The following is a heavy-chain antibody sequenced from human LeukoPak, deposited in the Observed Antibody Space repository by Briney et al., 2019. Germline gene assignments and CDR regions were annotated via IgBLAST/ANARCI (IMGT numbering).Heavy chain of an antibody. J-gene: IGHJ5*02. CDR3: AKDWGSSDWYNYFDP. CDR1: GFTIRIYG. Sequence: PGGSLRLSCAVSGFTIRIYGMHWVRQAPGKGLEWVAMISHDGGAKYYGDSVKGRFIISRDDSKNTLYLQMNSLSTEDTALYYCAKDWGSSDWYNYFDPWGQGTLVTVSS. CDR2: ISHDGGAK. V-gene: IGHV3-30*18. D-gene: IGHD6-19*01.